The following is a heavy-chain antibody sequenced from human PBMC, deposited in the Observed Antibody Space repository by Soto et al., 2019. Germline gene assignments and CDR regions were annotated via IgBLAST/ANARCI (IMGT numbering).Heavy chain of an antibody. J-gene: IGHJ6*02. D-gene: IGHD6-6*01. CDR3: ASCRESPLAARPFSTHYYYGMDV. Sequence: PGESLKISCKGSGYSFTSYWIGWVRQMPGKGLEWMGIIYPGDSDTRYSPSFQGQVTISADKSISTAYLQWSSLKASDTAMYYCASCRESPLAARPFSTHYYYGMDVWGQGTTVTVSS. CDR2: IYPGDSDT. CDR1: GYSFTSYW. V-gene: IGHV5-51*01.